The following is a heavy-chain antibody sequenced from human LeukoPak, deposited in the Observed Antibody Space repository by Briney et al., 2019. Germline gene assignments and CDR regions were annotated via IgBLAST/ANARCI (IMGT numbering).Heavy chain of an antibody. V-gene: IGHV1-18*01. J-gene: IGHJ4*02. D-gene: IGHD3-9*01. CDR1: GYTFTSYG. CDR3: ARDPYYDILTGYYFQGIDY. Sequence: ASVKVSCKASGYTFTSYGISWARQAPGQGLEWMGWISAYNGNTNYAQKLQGRVTMTTDTSTSTAYMELRSLRSDDTAVYYCARDPYYDILTGYYFQGIDYWGQGTLVTVSS. CDR2: ISAYNGNT.